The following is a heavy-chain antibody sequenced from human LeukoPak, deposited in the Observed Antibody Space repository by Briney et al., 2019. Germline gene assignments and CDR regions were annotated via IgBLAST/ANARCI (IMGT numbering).Heavy chain of an antibody. CDR2: IWYDGSNK. CDR1: GFTFSTYG. J-gene: IGHJ4*02. V-gene: IGHV3-33*01. CDR3: ARGNPSGSYSRLDY. D-gene: IGHD1-26*01. Sequence: GGSLRLSCAASGFTFSTYGMHWVRQAPGKGLEGVAVIWYDGSNKYYADSVKGRFTISRDNSKNTLYLQMNSLRAEDTAVYYCARGNPSGSYSRLDYWGQGTLVTVSS.